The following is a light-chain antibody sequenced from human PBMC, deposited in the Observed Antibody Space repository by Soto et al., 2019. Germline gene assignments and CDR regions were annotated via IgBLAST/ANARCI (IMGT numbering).Light chain of an antibody. CDR3: QQYNNWPTWT. CDR1: QSVSSN. V-gene: IGKV3-15*01. Sequence: MMKQSPATLSVYPGERATLYCRASQSVSSNLAWYQQKPGQAPRLLIYGASTRATGIPARFSGSGSGTEFTLTISSLQSEDFAVYYCQQYNNWPTWTFGQGTKVDNK. CDR2: GAS. J-gene: IGKJ1*01.